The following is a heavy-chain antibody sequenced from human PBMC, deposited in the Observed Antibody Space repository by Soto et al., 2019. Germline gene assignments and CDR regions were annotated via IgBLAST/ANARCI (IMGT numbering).Heavy chain of an antibody. CDR1: GASVTSGSYY. CDR3: ARMTTVTKIDY. J-gene: IGHJ4*02. V-gene: IGHV4-61*01. D-gene: IGHD4-17*01. CDR2: IYFTGST. Sequence: QVQLQESGPGLVKPSETLFLTCSVSGASVTSGSYYWSWVRQPPGKGLEFIGYIYFTGSTNYNPSLKSRATISVDPSKIQFSLTLTSVTAADTAMYYCARMTTVTKIDYWGQGTPVSVSS.